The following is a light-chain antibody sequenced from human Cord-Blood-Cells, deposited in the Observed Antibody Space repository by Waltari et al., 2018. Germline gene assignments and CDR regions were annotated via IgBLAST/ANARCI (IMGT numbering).Light chain of an antibody. CDR2: DVS. CDR1: SSYVGGYNS. J-gene: IGLJ1*01. CDR3: SSYTSSSTYV. V-gene: IGLV2-14*01. Sequence: QSALTQPASVSGSPGQSITISCTGTSSYVGGYNSVSWYQRHPGKAPKLMIYDVSNRPSGVSNRFSGSKSGNTASLTISGLQAEDEADYYCSSYTSSSTYVFGTGTKVTVL.